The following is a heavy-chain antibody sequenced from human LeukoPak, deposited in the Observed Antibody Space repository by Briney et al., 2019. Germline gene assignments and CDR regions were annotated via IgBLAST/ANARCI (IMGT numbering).Heavy chain of an antibody. CDR3: ARRRGGGGFDI. Sequence: GESLKISCKGSGYSFTSYWISWVRPMPGKGLERMGIIYPGDSDTRYSPSFQGQVTISADKSINTAYLQWSSLKASDTAVYYCARRRGGGGFDIWGQGTMVTVSS. J-gene: IGHJ3*02. D-gene: IGHD2-21*01. CDR1: GYSFTSYW. V-gene: IGHV5-51*01. CDR2: IYPGDSDT.